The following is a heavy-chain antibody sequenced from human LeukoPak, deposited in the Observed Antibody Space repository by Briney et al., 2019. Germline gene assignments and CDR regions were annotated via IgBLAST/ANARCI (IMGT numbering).Heavy chain of an antibody. J-gene: IGHJ5*02. V-gene: IGHV1-18*01. Sequence: ASVKVSCKASGYTFTSYGISWVRQAPGQGLEWMGWISAYNGNTNYAQKLQGRVTMITDTSTSTAYMELRSLRSDDTAVYYCARLLLTKYCSGGSCYSDWFDPWGQGTLVTVSS. D-gene: IGHD2-15*01. CDR2: ISAYNGNT. CDR1: GYTFTSYG. CDR3: ARLLLTKYCSGGSCYSDWFDP.